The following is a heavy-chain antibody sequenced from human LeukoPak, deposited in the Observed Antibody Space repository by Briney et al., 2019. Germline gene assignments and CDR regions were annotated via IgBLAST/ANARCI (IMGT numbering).Heavy chain of an antibody. Sequence: PSETLSLTCAVSGGSISSSGYFWGWIRQSPGKGLEWIGSISYGGGTYYNPSLKSRVTISLDTSKNQFSLRLSSVTAADTAVYYCARSLGWFGRMFDYWGQGTLVTVSS. CDR3: ARSLGWFGRMFDY. J-gene: IGHJ4*02. V-gene: IGHV4-39*07. CDR2: ISYGGGT. D-gene: IGHD3-10*01. CDR1: GGSISSSGYF.